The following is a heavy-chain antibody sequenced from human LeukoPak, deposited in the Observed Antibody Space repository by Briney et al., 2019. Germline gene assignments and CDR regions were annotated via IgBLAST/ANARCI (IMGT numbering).Heavy chain of an antibody. Sequence: GGSLRLSCAASGFTFDIYGMNWIRQAPGKGREWVSHISSGSSPKYYADSVRGRFTISRDNAKKSLYLQMNSLRVEDTAVYYCARGDDGAYWGQGTLVTVSS. J-gene: IGHJ4*02. CDR2: ISSGSSPK. CDR3: ARGDDGAY. CDR1: GFTFDIYG. V-gene: IGHV3-48*04. D-gene: IGHD3-16*01.